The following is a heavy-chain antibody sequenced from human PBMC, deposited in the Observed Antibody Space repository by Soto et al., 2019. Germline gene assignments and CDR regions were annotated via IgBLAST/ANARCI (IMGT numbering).Heavy chain of an antibody. CDR1: GYSFTSYW. V-gene: IGHV5-51*01. D-gene: IGHD6-19*01. CDR2: IYPGESDT. Sequence: GESLKISCKGSGYSFTSYWIGWVRQMPGKGLEWRGIIYPGESDTRYSPSFQGQVTISADKSISTAYLQWSSLKASDTAMYYCARATLPYVPGSSRGSCYWAQGTLVTVSA. CDR3: ARATLPYVPGSSRGSCY. J-gene: IGHJ4*02.